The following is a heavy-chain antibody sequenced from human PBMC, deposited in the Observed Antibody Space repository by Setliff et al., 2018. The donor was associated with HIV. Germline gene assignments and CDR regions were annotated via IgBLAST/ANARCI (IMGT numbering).Heavy chain of an antibody. J-gene: IGHJ4*02. D-gene: IGHD7-27*01. CDR3: ASPYENNSGPDY. Sequence: ASVKVSCKASGYTFTGYYMHWVRQAPGQGLEWMGWINPHSGDTNYAQKFQDRVTMTRDTSVTTVYMVLNRLTPGDTAVYYCASPYENNSGPDYWGQGTPVTVSS. V-gene: IGHV1-2*02. CDR1: GYTFTGYY. CDR2: INPHSGDT.